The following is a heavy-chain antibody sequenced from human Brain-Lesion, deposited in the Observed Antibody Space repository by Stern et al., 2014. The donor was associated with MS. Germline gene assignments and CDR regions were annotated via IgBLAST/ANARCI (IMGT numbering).Heavy chain of an antibody. CDR1: GFTFSHYW. CDR3: ARKTTAKN. CDR2: INKDGSEK. Sequence: EVQLVGYGGGLVQPGGSLRLSCAGSGFTFSHYWMTWVRQAPGKGLEWVASINKDGSEKYYVDSLKGRFTISRDNAKNSLYLQMTSLRADDTAVYYCARKTTAKNWGQGTLVTVSS. D-gene: IGHD4-17*01. J-gene: IGHJ4*02. V-gene: IGHV3-7*01.